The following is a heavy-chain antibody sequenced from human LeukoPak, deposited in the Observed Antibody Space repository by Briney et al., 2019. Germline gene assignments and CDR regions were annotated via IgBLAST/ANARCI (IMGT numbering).Heavy chain of an antibody. V-gene: IGHV1-18*01. CDR3: AREGLLWFGNYYFDY. CDR2: ISAYNGNT. D-gene: IGHD3-10*01. J-gene: IGHJ4*02. Sequence: ASVKVSCKASGYTFTSYGISWVRQAPGQGLEWMGWISAYNGNTNYAQKLQGRVTMTTDTSTSTAYMELRSLRSDGTAVYYCAREGLLWFGNYYFDYWGQGTLVTVSS. CDR1: GYTFTSYG.